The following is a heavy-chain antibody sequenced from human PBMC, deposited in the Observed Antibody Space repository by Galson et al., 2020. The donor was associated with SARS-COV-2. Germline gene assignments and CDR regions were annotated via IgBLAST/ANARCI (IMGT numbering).Heavy chain of an antibody. CDR1: GFTFSSYA. Sequence: GESLKISCAASGFTFSSYAMSWVRQAPGKGLEWVSAISGSGGSTYYADSVKGRFTISRDNSKNTLYLQMNSLRAEDTAVYYCAKDLQYSGSYLSYFDYWGQGTLVTVSS. D-gene: IGHD3-10*01. J-gene: IGHJ4*02. CDR3: AKDLQYSGSYLSYFDY. CDR2: ISGSGGST. V-gene: IGHV3-23*01.